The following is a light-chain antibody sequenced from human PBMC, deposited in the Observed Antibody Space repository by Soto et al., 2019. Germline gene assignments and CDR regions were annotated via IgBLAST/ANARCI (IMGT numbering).Light chain of an antibody. CDR3: QQYNSYRWT. CDR1: QSISSW. V-gene: IGKV1-5*03. Sequence: DIQMTQSPSTLSASVGDRVTITCRASQSISSWLAWYQQKPGKAPKLLIYKASSLESGVPSRFSGSGSGTEFTPTISSLQPDDFATYYCQQYNSYRWTFGQGTKV. J-gene: IGKJ1*01. CDR2: KAS.